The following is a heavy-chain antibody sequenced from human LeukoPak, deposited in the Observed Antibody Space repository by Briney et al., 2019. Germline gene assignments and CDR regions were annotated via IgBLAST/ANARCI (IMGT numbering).Heavy chain of an antibody. J-gene: IGHJ5*02. V-gene: IGHV3-48*02. D-gene: IGHD3-16*01. CDR2: ISSSSSTI. Sequence: GSLRLSCAASGFTFSSYSMHWVRQAPGKGLEWVSYISSSSSTIYYADSVKGRFTISRDNAKNSLYLQMNSLRDEDTAVYYCAGSGDDYVWGSYSARFDPWGQGTLVTVSS. CDR1: GFTFSSYS. CDR3: AGSGDDYVWGSYSARFDP.